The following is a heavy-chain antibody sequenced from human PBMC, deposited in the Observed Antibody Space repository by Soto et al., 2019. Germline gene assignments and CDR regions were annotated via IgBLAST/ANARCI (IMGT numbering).Heavy chain of an antibody. J-gene: IGHJ6*02. Sequence: QVHLVQSGAEVKKPGSSVKVSCKTSGGTFSNCAINWVRQAPGQGLEWMGGIIPMSGRPRGMGVTIPFFGSTNYAQKFKGRVTISAVDCTRTAYMERSSLASEDTAVYYCAREETWMELWRSPGPMPRQGYYGMAVWGQGTTVTVSS. CDR1: GGTFSNCA. CDR3: AREETWMELWRSPGPMPRQGYYGMAV. V-gene: IGHV1-69*01. D-gene: IGHD5-18*01. CDR2: IIPMSGRPRGMGVTIPFFGST.